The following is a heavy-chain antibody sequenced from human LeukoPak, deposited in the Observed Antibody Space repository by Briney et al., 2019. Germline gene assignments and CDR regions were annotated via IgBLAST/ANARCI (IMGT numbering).Heavy chain of an antibody. CDR3: ARDRALGDYDFWSGFNNAFDI. Sequence: SVKVSCKASGYTFTSYGISWVRQAPGQGLEWMGWISAYNGNTNYAQKLQGRVTMTTDTSTSTAYMELRSLRSDDTAVYYCARDRALGDYDFWSGFNNAFDIWGQGTMVTVSS. V-gene: IGHV1-18*01. D-gene: IGHD3-3*01. J-gene: IGHJ3*02. CDR2: ISAYNGNT. CDR1: GYTFTSYG.